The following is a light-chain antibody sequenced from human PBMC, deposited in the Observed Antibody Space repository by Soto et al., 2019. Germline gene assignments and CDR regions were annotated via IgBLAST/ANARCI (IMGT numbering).Light chain of an antibody. J-gene: IGKJ1*01. CDR1: QSISNW. Sequence: DIQMTQSPSTLSASVGHRVTVTCRASQSISNWLAWYQQKQGKAPKLLIYKASSLESGVPSRVSGSGSGTEVTLTISSLQPDDFATYYCLQHNSYPWTFGQGTKVDIK. CDR2: KAS. CDR3: LQHNSYPWT. V-gene: IGKV1-5*03.